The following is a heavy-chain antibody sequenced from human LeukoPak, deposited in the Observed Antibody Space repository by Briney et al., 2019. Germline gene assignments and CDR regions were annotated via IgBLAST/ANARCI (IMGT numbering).Heavy chain of an antibody. Sequence: GSPRVSCAVSGFTFISHATNWVPQAPGKGLEWGSGISGSGGSTYYADSVKGRFTISGDNSKNTLYLQMNSLRAEDTAVYYCAKGVAAAGTRGGFDYWGQGTIVSVS. CDR3: AKGVAAAGTRGGFDY. J-gene: IGHJ4*02. CDR1: GFTFISHA. V-gene: IGHV3-23*01. D-gene: IGHD6-13*01. CDR2: ISGSGGST.